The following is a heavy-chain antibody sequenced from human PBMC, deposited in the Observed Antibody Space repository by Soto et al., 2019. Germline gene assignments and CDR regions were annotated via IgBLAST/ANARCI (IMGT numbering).Heavy chain of an antibody. D-gene: IGHD3-22*01. J-gene: IGHJ5*02. V-gene: IGHV4-31*03. CDR1: GASIITDGYY. Sequence: QVQLQESGPGLVEPSQTLSLICTVSGASIITDGYYWTWILQHPGKGLEWLGYIHYSGGATYSPSYNPSLQSRIAISVEISKSLFSLKLTSVTAADTAVYYCARVPTYYQESIGYQPFHPWGQGTLVTVSS. CDR3: ARVPTYYQESIGYQPFHP. CDR2: IHYSGGATYSP.